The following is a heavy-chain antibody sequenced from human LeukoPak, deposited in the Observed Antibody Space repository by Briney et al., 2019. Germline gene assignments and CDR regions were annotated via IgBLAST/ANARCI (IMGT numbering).Heavy chain of an antibody. J-gene: IGHJ4*02. D-gene: IGHD3-22*01. Sequence: GRSLRLSCAASGFTFSGYGMHWVRQAPGKGLEWVAVIWNDGSNDDYADSVKGRFTISRDNSKNTLYLQMNSLRAEDTAVYYCARSIPRYDGSAYYPDYWGQGTLVTVSS. CDR1: GFTFSGYG. V-gene: IGHV3-33*01. CDR3: ARSIPRYDGSAYYPDY. CDR2: IWNDGSND.